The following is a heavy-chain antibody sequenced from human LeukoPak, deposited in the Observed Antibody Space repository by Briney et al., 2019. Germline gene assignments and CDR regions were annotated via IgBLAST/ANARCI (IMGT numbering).Heavy chain of an antibody. D-gene: IGHD3-9*01. CDR3: AKASDILTGYYYYGMDV. J-gene: IGHJ6*02. CDR1: GFTFDDYA. Sequence: GGSLRLSCAASGFTFDDYAMHWVRQAPGKGLEWVSLISGDGGSTYYADSVKGRFTISRDNSKNSLYLQMNSLRTEDTALYYCAKASDILTGYYYYGMDVWGQGTLVTVSS. V-gene: IGHV3-43*02. CDR2: ISGDGGST.